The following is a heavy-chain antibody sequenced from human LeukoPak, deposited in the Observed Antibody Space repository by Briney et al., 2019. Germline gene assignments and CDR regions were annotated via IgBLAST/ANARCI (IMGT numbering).Heavy chain of an antibody. Sequence: SETLSLPYTVAGGSISCYYWTWIREPPGKGLEWVGYIYYSGSSNYHSSHKSRVSISVDTSKNQFSRKLSSVAAADKAVYYCARVISTGYYYDSSGYYRDAFDIWGQGTMVTVSS. J-gene: IGHJ3*02. D-gene: IGHD3-22*01. CDR3: ARVISTGYYYDSSGYYRDAFDI. CDR2: IYYSGSS. CDR1: GGSISCYY. V-gene: IGHV4-59*08.